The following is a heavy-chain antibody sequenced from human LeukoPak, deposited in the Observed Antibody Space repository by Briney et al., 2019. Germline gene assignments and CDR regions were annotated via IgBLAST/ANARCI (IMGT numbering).Heavy chain of an antibody. CDR1: GFTFSSYA. CDR2: ISGSGGST. Sequence: GGSLRLSCAASGFTFSSYAMSWVRQAPGKGLEWVSAISGSGGSTYYADSVKGRFTISRGNSKNTLYLQMNSLRAEDTAVYYCAKVQYCTNGVCDAFDIWGQGTMVTVSS. V-gene: IGHV3-23*01. D-gene: IGHD2-8*01. CDR3: AKVQYCTNGVCDAFDI. J-gene: IGHJ3*02.